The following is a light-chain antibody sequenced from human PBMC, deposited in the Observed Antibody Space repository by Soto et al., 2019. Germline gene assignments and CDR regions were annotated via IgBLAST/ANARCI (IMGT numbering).Light chain of an antibody. CDR2: DAS. V-gene: IGKV1-5*01. CDR3: QRYNCYPWT. Sequence: DMQMNQSPSTWYASVGNRDSRPCLASQSISSWLAWYQQKPGKAPKLLIYDASSLESVVPSRFGGSGSGAELTLTISRLQPDDCATYYYQRYNCYPWTHGQGTKVDIK. J-gene: IGKJ1*01. CDR1: QSISSW.